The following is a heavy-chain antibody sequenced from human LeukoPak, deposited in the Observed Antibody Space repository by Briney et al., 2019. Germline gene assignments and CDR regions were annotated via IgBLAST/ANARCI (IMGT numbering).Heavy chain of an antibody. J-gene: IGHJ5*02. Sequence: SETLSLTCTVSGGSISSGGYYWSWIRQPPGKGLEWIGYIYYSGSTYYNPSLKSRVTISVDTSKNQFSLQLSSVTAADTAVYYCARGGTAGFSWGQGTLVTVSS. D-gene: IGHD3-3*01. CDR1: GGSISSGGYY. CDR2: IYYSGST. V-gene: IGHV4-31*03. CDR3: ARGGTAGFS.